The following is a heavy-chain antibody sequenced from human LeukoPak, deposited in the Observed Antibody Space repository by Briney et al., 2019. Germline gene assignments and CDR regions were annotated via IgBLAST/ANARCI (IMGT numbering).Heavy chain of an antibody. D-gene: IGHD6-19*01. CDR3: ARDAPGPHGPVAGHNWFDP. V-gene: IGHV3-33*01. CDR2: IWYDGSNK. Sequence: GGSLRLSCAASGFTFSSYGMHRGRQAPGKGLGWGAVIWYDGSNKYYADSVKGRFTISRDNSKTTLSLQMNSLRAEDTAVYYCARDAPGPHGPVAGHNWFDPWGQGTLVTVSS. CDR1: GFTFSSYG. J-gene: IGHJ5*02.